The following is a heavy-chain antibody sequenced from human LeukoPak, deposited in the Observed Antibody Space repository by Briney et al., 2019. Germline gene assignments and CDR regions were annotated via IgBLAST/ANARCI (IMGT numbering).Heavy chain of an antibody. CDR1: GGSISSYY. CDR2: IYYSGST. CDR3: ARVHDSSGFWDY. Sequence: SETLSLTCTVSGGSISSYYWSWIRQPPGKGLEWIGYIYYSGSTNYNPSLKSRVTISVDTSKNQFSLKLSSVTAADTAVYYCARVHDSSGFWDYWGQGTLVTVSS. V-gene: IGHV4-59*01. J-gene: IGHJ4*02. D-gene: IGHD3-22*01.